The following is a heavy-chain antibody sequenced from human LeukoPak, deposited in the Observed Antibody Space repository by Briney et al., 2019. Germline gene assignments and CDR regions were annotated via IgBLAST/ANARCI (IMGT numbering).Heavy chain of an antibody. J-gene: IGHJ3*01. Sequence: ASVKVSCKACGYTFTGYYMHWVRQAPGQGLEWMGWINPNSGDTDYTQKFQGRVTMTRDTSISTAYMELNGLTSDDTAMYYCAREPRDWGQGTMVTVSS. V-gene: IGHV1-2*02. CDR1: GYTFTGYY. D-gene: IGHD6-6*01. CDR3: AREPRD. CDR2: INPNSGDT.